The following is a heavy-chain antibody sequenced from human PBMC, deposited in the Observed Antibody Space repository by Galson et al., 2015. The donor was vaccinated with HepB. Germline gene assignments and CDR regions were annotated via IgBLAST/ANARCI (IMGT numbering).Heavy chain of an antibody. CDR1: GFTFSSYA. CDR2: ISGSGGTT. D-gene: IGHD6-19*01. J-gene: IGHJ4*02. V-gene: IGHV3-23*01. Sequence: SLRLSCAASGFTFSSYAMIWVRQAPGKWLEWVSLISGSGGTTYYADSVKGRFTISRDNSKNTLYLQMSSLRAEDTAVYYCAKVAVAGKPKVNHFDYWGQGTLVTISS. CDR3: AKVAVAGKPKVNHFDY.